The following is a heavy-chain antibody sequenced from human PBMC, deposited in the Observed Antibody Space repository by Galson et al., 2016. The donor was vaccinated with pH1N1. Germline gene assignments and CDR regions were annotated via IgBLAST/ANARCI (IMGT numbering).Heavy chain of an antibody. Sequence: QSGAEVKKHGESLKISCKGSGYSFSNSWIVWVRQMPGKGLEWMGIIYLGDSDTTNSPSFQGQVTISADKSISTAYLQWSSLKASDTAIYYCATPRGSSSLAFDYWGQGTLVTVSS. CDR2: IYLGDSDT. V-gene: IGHV5-51*01. CDR3: ATPRGSSSLAFDY. CDR1: GYSFSNSW. D-gene: IGHD1-26*01. J-gene: IGHJ4*02.